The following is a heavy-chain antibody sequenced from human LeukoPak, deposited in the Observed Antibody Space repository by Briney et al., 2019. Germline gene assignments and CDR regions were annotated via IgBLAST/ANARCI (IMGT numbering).Heavy chain of an antibody. D-gene: IGHD5-24*01. CDR2: ISYDGSNK. CDR3: TRHLDGTSTPGDY. CDR1: GFTFSSYG. J-gene: IGHJ4*02. Sequence: GGSLRLSCAASGFTFSSYGMHWVRQAPGKGLEWVAVISYDGSNKYYADSVKGRFTISRDNSKNTLYLQMNSLRAEDTAVYYCTRHLDGTSTPGDYWGQGTLVTVSS. V-gene: IGHV3-30*03.